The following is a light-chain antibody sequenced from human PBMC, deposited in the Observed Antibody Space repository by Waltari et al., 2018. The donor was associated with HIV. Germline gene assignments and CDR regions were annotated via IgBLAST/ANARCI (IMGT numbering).Light chain of an antibody. CDR3: ATWDDSLNGVV. CDR1: SSNIGSNA. Sequence: QSVLTQPHSASGAPGQRVTISCSGGSSNIGSNALNWYQQLPGTAPKLLMYSNNQRPSGVPDRFSGSKSGTSASLAISGLQSEDEADYYCATWDDSLNGVVFGGGTKLTVL. J-gene: IGLJ2*01. V-gene: IGLV1-44*01. CDR2: SNN.